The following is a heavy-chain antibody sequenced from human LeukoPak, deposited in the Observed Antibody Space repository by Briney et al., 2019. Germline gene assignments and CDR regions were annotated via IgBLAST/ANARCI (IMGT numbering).Heavy chain of an antibody. Sequence: ASVKVSCKASGYTFTSYDINWVRQATGQGLEWMGWMNPNSGNTGYAQKFQGRVTMTRNTSISTAYMELSSLRSEDTAVYYCARGPLSSGYYYLYYYGMDVWGQGITVTVSS. CDR3: ARGPLSSGYYYLYYYGMDV. J-gene: IGHJ6*02. CDR1: GYTFTSYD. V-gene: IGHV1-8*01. CDR2: MNPNSGNT. D-gene: IGHD3-22*01.